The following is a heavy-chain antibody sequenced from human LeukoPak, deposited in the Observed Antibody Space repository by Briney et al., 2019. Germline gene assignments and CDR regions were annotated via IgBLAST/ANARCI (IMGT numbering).Heavy chain of an antibody. V-gene: IGHV3-53*01. D-gene: IGHD3-3*01. CDR3: TRAPPVFLGSYDG. Sequence: RKWLEWVSVLYSARSTYYADFVKGRFTIYRANSKNTLYLQMIRLAAEDTAVYYCTRAPPVFLGSYDGWGQATPVT. CDR2: LYSARST. J-gene: IGHJ6*01.